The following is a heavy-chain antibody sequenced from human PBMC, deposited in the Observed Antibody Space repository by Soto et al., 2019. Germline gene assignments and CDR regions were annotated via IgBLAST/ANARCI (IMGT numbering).Heavy chain of an antibody. Sequence: PSETLSLTCTVSGGSISSYYWSWIRQPPGKGLEGIGYIYYSGSTNYNPSLKSRVTISVDTSKNQFSLKLSSVTAADTAVYYCVRAGDSYCSGGSCYSGWFDPWGQGTMVTVS. CDR2: IYYSGST. V-gene: IGHV4-59*01. D-gene: IGHD2-15*01. CDR1: GGSISSYY. J-gene: IGHJ5*02. CDR3: VRAGDSYCSGGSCYSGWFDP.